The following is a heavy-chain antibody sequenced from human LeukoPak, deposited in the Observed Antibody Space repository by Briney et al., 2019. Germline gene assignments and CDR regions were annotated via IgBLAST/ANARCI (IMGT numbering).Heavy chain of an antibody. CDR2: IYTSGST. V-gene: IGHV4-4*07. J-gene: IGHJ6*02. CDR1: GGSISSYY. CDR3: ARGGPLWFAESTYDMDV. Sequence: KPSETLSLTCTVSGGSISSYYWSWIRQPAGKGLEWIGRIYTSGSTNYNPSLKSRVTMSVDTSKNQFSLKLSSVTAADTAVYYCARGGPLWFAESTYDMDVWGQGTTVTVSS. D-gene: IGHD3-10*01.